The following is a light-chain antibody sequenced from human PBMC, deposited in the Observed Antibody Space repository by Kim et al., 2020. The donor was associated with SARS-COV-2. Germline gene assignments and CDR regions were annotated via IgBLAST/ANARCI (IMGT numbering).Light chain of an antibody. CDR1: QGIGTS. CDR3: QQFKYFHPT. Sequence: AIQLAQSPSSLSASVGDRVTITCRASQGIGTSLAWYRQRPGKAPQLLMEGTSTLESGVPSGFTGSGSGTDFILTISSLQPEDFATYYCQQFKYFHPTFGQGTKVDIK. J-gene: IGKJ1*01. V-gene: IGKV1D-13*01. CDR2: GTS.